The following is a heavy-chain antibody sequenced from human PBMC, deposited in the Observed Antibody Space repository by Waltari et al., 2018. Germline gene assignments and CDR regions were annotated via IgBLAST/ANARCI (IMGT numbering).Heavy chain of an antibody. CDR3: ARVDSSSSYYYMDV. V-gene: IGHV4-34*01. D-gene: IGHD6-13*01. CDR2: INHSGST. CDR1: GGSFSGYY. J-gene: IGHJ6*03. Sequence: QVQLQQWGAGLLKPSETLSLTCAVYGGSFSGYYWSWIRQPPGKGLEWIGEINHSGSTNYNPSLKSRVTISVDTSKNQFSLKLSSVTAADTAVYYCARVDSSSSYYYMDVWGKGTTVTVSS.